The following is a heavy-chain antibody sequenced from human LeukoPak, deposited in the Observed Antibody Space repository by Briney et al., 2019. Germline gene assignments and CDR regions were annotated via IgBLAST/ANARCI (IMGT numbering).Heavy chain of an antibody. D-gene: IGHD1-26*01. CDR3: ARGTVGATPGY. CDR1: GGSISSYY. J-gene: IGHJ4*02. CDR2: IYYSGST. V-gene: IGHV4-59*01. Sequence: SETLSLTCTVSGGSISSYYWSWIRQPPGKGLEWIGYIYYSGSTNYNPSLKSRVTISVDTSKNQFSLKLSSVTAADTAVYYCARGTVGATPGYWGQGTLVTVSS.